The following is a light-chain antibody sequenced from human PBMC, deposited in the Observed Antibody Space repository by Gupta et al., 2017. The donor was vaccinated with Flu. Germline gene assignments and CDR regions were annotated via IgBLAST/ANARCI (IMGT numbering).Light chain of an antibody. Sequence: TSSDVGGDNYVAWYQQHPRKAPKLMIYDVSNRPSGVATRFSGSKSGNTASLTISGLQAEDEADYYCSSYTSSSTPVFGTGTKVTVL. J-gene: IGLJ1*01. V-gene: IGLV2-14*04. CDR3: SSYTSSSTPV. CDR2: DVS. CDR1: SSDVGGDNY.